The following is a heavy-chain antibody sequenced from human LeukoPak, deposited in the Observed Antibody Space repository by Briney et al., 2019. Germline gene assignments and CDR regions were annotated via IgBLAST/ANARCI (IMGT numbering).Heavy chain of an antibody. J-gene: IGHJ4*02. V-gene: IGHV4-59*08. CDR3: ARRGSSYPYYFDY. CDR2: IYYSGST. CDR1: GGSISSYY. Sequence: SKTLSLTCTVSGGSISSYYWSWIRQPPGKGLEWIGYIYYSGSTNYNPSLKSRVTISVDTSKNQFSLKLSSVTAADTAVYYCARRGSSYPYYFDYWGQGTLVTVSS. D-gene: IGHD6-6*01.